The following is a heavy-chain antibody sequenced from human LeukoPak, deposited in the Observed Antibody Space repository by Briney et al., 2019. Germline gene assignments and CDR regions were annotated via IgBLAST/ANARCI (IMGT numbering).Heavy chain of an antibody. V-gene: IGHV4-30-2*01. D-gene: IGHD3-10*01. CDR2: IYHSGST. Sequence: PSETLSLTCAVSGGSISSGGYSWSWIRQPPGKGLEWIGYIYHSGSTYYNPSLKSRVTISVDTSKNQFSLKLSSVTAADTAVYYCARVNYYGSGRRWFDPWGQGTLVTVSS. CDR1: GGSISSGGYS. J-gene: IGHJ5*02. CDR3: ARVNYYGSGRRWFDP.